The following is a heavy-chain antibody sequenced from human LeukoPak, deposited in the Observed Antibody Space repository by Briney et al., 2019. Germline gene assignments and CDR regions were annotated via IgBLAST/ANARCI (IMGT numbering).Heavy chain of an antibody. Sequence: ASVKVSCKASEFTFTGYYMHWVRQAPGQGLEWMGWINPNSGGTNYAQKFQGRVTMTRDTSISTAYMELSRLRSDDTAVYYCARGRRTDYYGSGSPFGYWGQGTLVTVSS. CDR2: INPNSGGT. D-gene: IGHD3-10*01. CDR3: ARGRRTDYYGSGSPFGY. V-gene: IGHV1-2*02. J-gene: IGHJ4*02. CDR1: EFTFTGYY.